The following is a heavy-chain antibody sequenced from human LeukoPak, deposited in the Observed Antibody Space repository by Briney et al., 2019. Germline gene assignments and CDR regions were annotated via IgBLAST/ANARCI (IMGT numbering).Heavy chain of an antibody. CDR2: IIPVYSTA. J-gene: IGHJ4*02. CDR3: ARGRDYFGSGTYYNGDY. Sequence: SVKVSCKTSGGTFNNYAITWVRQAPGQGLEWMGGIIPVYSTADYAQKFQGRVKITADKSTSTAHMELSGLTSEDTAVYYCARGRDYFGSGTYYNGDYWGQGTLVTVSS. CDR1: GGTFNNYA. D-gene: IGHD3-10*01. V-gene: IGHV1-69*06.